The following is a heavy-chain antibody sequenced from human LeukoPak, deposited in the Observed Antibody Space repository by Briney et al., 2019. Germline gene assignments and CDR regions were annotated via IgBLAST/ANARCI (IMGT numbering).Heavy chain of an antibody. J-gene: IGHJ4*02. Sequence: GGSLRLSCAASGFTFSSYSMNWVRQAPGKGLEWVSSISSSSSYIYYADSVKGRFTTSRDNAKNSLYLQVNSLRAEDTAVCYCARVFFSGRRVGPTTVTTFSRYYFDYWGQGTLVTVSS. D-gene: IGHD4-17*01. CDR1: GFTFSSYS. CDR3: ARVFFSGRRVGPTTVTTFSRYYFDY. V-gene: IGHV3-21*01. CDR2: ISSSSSYI.